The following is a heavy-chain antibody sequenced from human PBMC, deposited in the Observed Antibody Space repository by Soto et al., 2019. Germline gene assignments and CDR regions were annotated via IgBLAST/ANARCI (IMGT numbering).Heavy chain of an antibody. V-gene: IGHV1-69*13. Sequence: ASVKVSCKASGGTFSSYAISWVRQAPGQGLEWMGGIIPIFGTANYAQKFQGRVTITADESTSTAYMELSSLRSEDTAVYYCARGYCSGGSCYYYYYGMDVWGQGTTVTVSS. CDR2: IIPIFGTA. CDR1: GGTFSSYA. D-gene: IGHD2-15*01. CDR3: ARGYCSGGSCYYYYYGMDV. J-gene: IGHJ6*02.